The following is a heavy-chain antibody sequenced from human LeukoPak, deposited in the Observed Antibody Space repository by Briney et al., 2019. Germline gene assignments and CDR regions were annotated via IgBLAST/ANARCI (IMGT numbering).Heavy chain of an antibody. Sequence: GGSLRLSCAASGFTFSSYWMSWVRQAPGKGLEWVANIKQAGSEKYYVDSVKGRFTISRDNAKNSLYLQMNSLRAEDTAVYYCASVYSPFAFDIWGQGTMVTVSS. D-gene: IGHD1-26*01. J-gene: IGHJ3*02. V-gene: IGHV3-7*01. CDR1: GFTFSSYW. CDR2: IKQAGSEK. CDR3: ASVYSPFAFDI.